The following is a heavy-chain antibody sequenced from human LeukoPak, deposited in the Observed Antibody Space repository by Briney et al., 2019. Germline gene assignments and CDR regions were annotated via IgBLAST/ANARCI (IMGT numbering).Heavy chain of an antibody. D-gene: IGHD4-11*01. V-gene: IGHV3-23*01. CDR2: LGRTGENK. Sequence: PGGSLRLSCAASGFSFSGYSMSWVRQAPGKGLEWVAGLGRTGENKYYADSVKGRFTISRDNSEDTVSLQMNSLRAEDTAVYYCAKTKSPLQYYFDYWGQGTLVTVSS. J-gene: IGHJ4*02. CDR1: GFSFSGYS. CDR3: AKTKSPLQYYFDY.